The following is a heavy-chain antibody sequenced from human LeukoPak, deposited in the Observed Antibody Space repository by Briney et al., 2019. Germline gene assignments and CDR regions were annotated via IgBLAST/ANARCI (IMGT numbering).Heavy chain of an antibody. CDR3: ARDPGRYFDH. CDR1: GYIFTAYY. Sequence: ASVKVSCKASGYIFTAYYMHWVRQAPGRGLEWMGWINPNNGGTNYAQKFQGRVTMTRDTSISTAYMELRRLRSDDTAVYYCARDPGRYFDHWGQGTLVTVSS. V-gene: IGHV1-2*02. CDR2: INPNNGGT. J-gene: IGHJ4*02.